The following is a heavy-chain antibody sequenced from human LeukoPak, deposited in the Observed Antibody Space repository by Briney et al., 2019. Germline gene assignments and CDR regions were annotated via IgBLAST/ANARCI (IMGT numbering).Heavy chain of an antibody. V-gene: IGHV4-31*03. CDR3: AREVGATYFDY. D-gene: IGHD1-26*01. Sequence: SQTLSLTCTVSGGSISGGGYYWSWIRQHPGKGLEWIGYIYYSGSTYYNPSLKSRVTISVDTSKNQFSLKLSSVTAGDTAVYYCAREVGATYFDYWGQGTLVTVSS. CDR2: IYYSGST. J-gene: IGHJ4*02. CDR1: GGSISGGGYY.